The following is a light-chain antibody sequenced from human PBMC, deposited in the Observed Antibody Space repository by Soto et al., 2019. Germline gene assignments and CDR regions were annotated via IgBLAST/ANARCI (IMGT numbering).Light chain of an antibody. CDR1: SSDVGGYNY. CDR3: SSYPSSSTPYV. J-gene: IGLJ1*01. V-gene: IGLV2-14*01. Sequence: QSALTQPASVSGSPGQSITISCTGTSSDVGGYNYVSWYQQHPGKAPKLMIYDVSNRPSGVSNRFSGSKSGNTASLTISGLQAEDEADYYCSSYPSSSTPYVFGTGTKLTVL. CDR2: DVS.